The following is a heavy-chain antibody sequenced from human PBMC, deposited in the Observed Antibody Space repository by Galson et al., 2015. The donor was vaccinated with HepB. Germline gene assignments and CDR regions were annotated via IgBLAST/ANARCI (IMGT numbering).Heavy chain of an antibody. Sequence: SLRLSCAASGFIFGSYGMHWVRQAPGKGLEWVAVISFIGNNKNYADSVKGRFTISRDNSNNTLFLQLNSLRADDTAVYYCARDFPPLGDDLWSSSFDYWGQGALVTVSS. J-gene: IGHJ4*02. V-gene: IGHV3-30*03. CDR3: ARDFPPLGDDLWSSSFDY. CDR1: GFIFGSYG. CDR2: ISFIGNNK. D-gene: IGHD3-3*01.